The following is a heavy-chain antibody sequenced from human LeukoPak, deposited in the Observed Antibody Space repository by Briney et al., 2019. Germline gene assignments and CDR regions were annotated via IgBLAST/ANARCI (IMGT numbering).Heavy chain of an antibody. D-gene: IGHD2-2*01. J-gene: IGHJ4*02. CDR1: RFTPTSSA. CDR3: AKEPYCRSPSCQSDY. CDR2: ISGSGGRP. Sequence: GGSLRLSRADSRFTPTSSAMRWVRPSPEKGLERVSHISGSGGRPYSPDSVKGRFTTSRDNPKNTLYLQINSLRAEDTAVYYCAKEPYCRSPSCQSDYWGQGTLVTVS. V-gene: IGHV3-23*01.